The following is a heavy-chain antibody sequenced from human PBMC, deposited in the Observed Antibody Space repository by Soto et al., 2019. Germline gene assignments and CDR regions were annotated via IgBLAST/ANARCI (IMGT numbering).Heavy chain of an antibody. CDR2: INHSGSP. CDR1: GGCLSGYY. J-gene: IGHJ5*02. CDR3: ATANWSHHYFDP. Sequence: EILSITGAADGGCLSGYYWYVLRQPPGKGLEWIGEINHSGSPNYNPSIKSRVTISVDTSKNQFSLKMTSVTAADTAVSYCATANWSHHYFDPWGQGTLVTVSS. D-gene: IGHD1-1*01. V-gene: IGHV4-34*01.